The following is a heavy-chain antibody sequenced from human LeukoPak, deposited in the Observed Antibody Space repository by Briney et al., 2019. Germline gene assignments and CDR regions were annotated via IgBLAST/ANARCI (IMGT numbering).Heavy chain of an antibody. V-gene: IGHV4-34*01. Sequence: SETLSLTCAVYGGSFSGYYCSWIRQPPGKGLEWIGEINHSGSTNYNPSLKSRVAISVDTSKNQFSLKLSSVTAADTAVYYCARGPTSLITIFGVVSNRHDAFDIWGQGTMVTVSS. CDR2: INHSGST. CDR1: GGSFSGYY. CDR3: ARGPTSLITIFGVVSNRHDAFDI. J-gene: IGHJ3*02. D-gene: IGHD3-3*01.